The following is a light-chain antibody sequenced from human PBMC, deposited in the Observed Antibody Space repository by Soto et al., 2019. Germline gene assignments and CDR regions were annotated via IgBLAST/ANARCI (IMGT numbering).Light chain of an antibody. CDR2: GAS. V-gene: IGKV3-20*01. CDR3: QQYDSTPPT. Sequence: EIVLTQSPGTLSLSPGDRATLSCRASQSVNSNYSAWYQRKPGQAPRLLIYGASNRATDIPYRFSASGSGTDFTLTITRLEAEDFAVYYCQQYDSTPPTFGQGTKVEVK. J-gene: IGKJ1*01. CDR1: QSVNSNY.